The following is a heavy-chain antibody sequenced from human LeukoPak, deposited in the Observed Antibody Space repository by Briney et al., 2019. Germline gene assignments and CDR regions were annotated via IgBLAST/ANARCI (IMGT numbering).Heavy chain of an antibody. Sequence: GGSLRLSCAASGFSYSNYGMHWVRQAPGKGLEWVAYIRYDGCQKYYGDSVRGRFTISRDNSKNTVYLQMNSLRDEDTAVYYGARDLLSLPHKYFDSWGQGTLVTVSS. CDR1: GFSYSNYG. CDR2: IRYDGCQK. V-gene: IGHV3-30*02. CDR3: ARDLLSLPHKYFDS. J-gene: IGHJ4*02. D-gene: IGHD3-16*01.